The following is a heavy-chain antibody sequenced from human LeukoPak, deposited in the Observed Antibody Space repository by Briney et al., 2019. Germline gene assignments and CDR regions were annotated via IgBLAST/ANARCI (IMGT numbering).Heavy chain of an antibody. V-gene: IGHV3-21*01. J-gene: IGHJ4*02. D-gene: IGHD6-19*01. Sequence: GGSLRLSCAASGFTFSGYYMNWVRQAPGKGLEWVSSISSSSSYIYYADSVKGRFTISRDNAKNSLYLQMNSLRAEDTAVYYCARSQWLATPDYVDYWGQGTLVTVSS. CDR3: ARSQWLATPDYVDY. CDR2: ISSSSSYI. CDR1: GFTFSGYY.